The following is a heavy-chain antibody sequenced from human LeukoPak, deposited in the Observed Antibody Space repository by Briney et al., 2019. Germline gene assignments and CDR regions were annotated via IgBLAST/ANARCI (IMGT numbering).Heavy chain of an antibody. Sequence: SVKVSCKASGGTFSSYAISWVRQAPGQGLEWMGGIIPIFGTANYAQKFQGRVTITADESTSTAYMELSSLRSEDTAVYYCAIPVVTAAGNYFDYWGQGTLVTVSS. J-gene: IGHJ4*02. CDR3: AIPVVTAAGNYFDY. D-gene: IGHD2-21*02. CDR1: GGTFSSYA. V-gene: IGHV1-69*13. CDR2: IIPIFGTA.